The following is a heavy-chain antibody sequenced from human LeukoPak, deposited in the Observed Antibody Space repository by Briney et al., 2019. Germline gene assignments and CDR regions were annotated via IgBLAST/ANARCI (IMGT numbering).Heavy chain of an antibody. CDR3: ARGYYDFWSGYHNWFDP. J-gene: IGHJ5*02. D-gene: IGHD3-3*01. Sequence: SETLSLTCIVSGDSFSNYYWSWIRQPPGKGLEWIGYISYSGSTNYNPSLKSRVTISVDTSKNQFSLKLSSVTAADTAVYYCARGYYDFWSGYHNWFDPWGQGTLVTVSS. V-gene: IGHV4-59*01. CDR2: ISYSGST. CDR1: GDSFSNYY.